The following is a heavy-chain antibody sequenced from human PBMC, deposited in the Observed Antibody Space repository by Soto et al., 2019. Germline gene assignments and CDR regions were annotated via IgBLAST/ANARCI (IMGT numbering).Heavy chain of an antibody. J-gene: IGHJ4*02. CDR2: ISWNRRNI. Sequence: PGGSLRLSCAASGFTFSSYAMHWVRQAPGKGLEWVAVISWNRRNIYYADSVKGRFTISRDNAKNSLYLHMNSLSAEDTAVYYCARDRGCSGGICYRDLGYWGQGTLVTVSS. CDR3: ARDRGCSGGICYRDLGY. V-gene: IGHV3-30-3*01. D-gene: IGHD2-15*01. CDR1: GFTFSSYA.